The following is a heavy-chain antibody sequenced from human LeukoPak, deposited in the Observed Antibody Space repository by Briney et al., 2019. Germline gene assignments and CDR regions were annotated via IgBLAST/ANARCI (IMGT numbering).Heavy chain of an antibody. CDR2: ISSSGSTI. D-gene: IGHD2-15*01. CDR3: ARVTPREAVAATHEFDY. Sequence: PGGSLRLSCAASGFTFSSYEMNWVRQAPGKGLEWVSYISSSGSTIYYADSVKGRFTISRDNAKNSLYLQMNSLRAEDTAVYYCARVTPREAVAATHEFDYWGQGTLVTVSS. V-gene: IGHV3-48*03. CDR1: GFTFSSYE. J-gene: IGHJ4*02.